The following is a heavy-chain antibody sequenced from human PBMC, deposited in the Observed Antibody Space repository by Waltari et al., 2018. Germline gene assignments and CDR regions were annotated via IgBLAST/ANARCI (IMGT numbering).Heavy chain of an antibody. Sequence: QVQLVQSGAEVKKPGASVKVSCKASGYTFTAYYIHWVRQAPGQGLEWMGWINPNSGATNYPQKFQVRVTMTKDTSINTAYMELSRLKSDDTAVYYCARESGDDAFDIWGQGTMVTVSS. V-gene: IGHV1-2*02. D-gene: IGHD1-26*01. J-gene: IGHJ3*02. CDR2: INPNSGAT. CDR3: ARESGDDAFDI. CDR1: GYTFTAYY.